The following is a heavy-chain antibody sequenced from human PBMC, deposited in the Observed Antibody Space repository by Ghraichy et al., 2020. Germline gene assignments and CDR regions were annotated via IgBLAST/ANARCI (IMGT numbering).Heavy chain of an antibody. V-gene: IGHV4-59*01. CDR3: ARDLYSSSAYYGMDV. Sequence: ESLNISCTVSGGSISSYYWSWIWQPPGKGLEWIGYIYYSGSTNYNPSLKSRVTISVDTSKNQFSLKLSSVTAADTAVYYCARDLYSSSAYYGMDVWGQGTTVTVSS. D-gene: IGHD6-6*01. CDR1: GGSISSYY. CDR2: IYYSGST. J-gene: IGHJ6*02.